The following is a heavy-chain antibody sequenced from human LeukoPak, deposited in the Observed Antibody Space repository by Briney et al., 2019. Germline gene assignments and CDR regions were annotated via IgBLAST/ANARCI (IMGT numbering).Heavy chain of an antibody. CDR3: AKSIVGALGWFDP. CDR1: GFTFSSYS. D-gene: IGHD1-26*01. J-gene: IGHJ5*02. CDR2: ISSSSTTI. V-gene: IGHV3-48*01. Sequence: GGSLRLSCAASGFTFSSYSMNWVRQAPGKGLEWVSYISSSSTTINYADSVKGRFTISRDNAKNSLYLQMNSLRAEDTAVYYCAKSIVGALGWFDPWGQGTLVTVSS.